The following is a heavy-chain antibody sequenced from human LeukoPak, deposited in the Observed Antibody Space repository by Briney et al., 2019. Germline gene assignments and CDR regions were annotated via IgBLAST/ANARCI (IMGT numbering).Heavy chain of an antibody. J-gene: IGHJ6*02. CDR1: GFTFRSYA. V-gene: IGHV3-23*01. Sequence: PGGSLRLSCAASGFTFRSYAMTWVRQAPGKGLEWVSGIGGSGGSTSCADSVKGRFTISRDNSKNTLYLQMNSLRAEDAAVYYCAKSLREEWLSYIFGFMDVWGQGTTVIVFS. CDR2: IGGSGGST. CDR3: AKSLREEWLSYIFGFMDV. D-gene: IGHD3-3*01.